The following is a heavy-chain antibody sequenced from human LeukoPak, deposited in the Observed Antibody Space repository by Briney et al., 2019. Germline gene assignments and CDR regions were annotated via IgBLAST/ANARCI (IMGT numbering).Heavy chain of an antibody. CDR2: ISGSGGST. J-gene: IGHJ6*02. Sequence: GGSLRLSCAASGFTFSSYAMSWVRQAPGKGLEWVSAISGSGGSTYYADSVKGRFTISRDNSKNTLYLQMNSLRAEDTAVYYCAKHTSSGYCSSTSCPGPYYYYGMDVWGQGTTVTVSS. V-gene: IGHV3-23*01. D-gene: IGHD2-2*01. CDR1: GFTFSSYA. CDR3: AKHTSSGYCSSTSCPGPYYYYGMDV.